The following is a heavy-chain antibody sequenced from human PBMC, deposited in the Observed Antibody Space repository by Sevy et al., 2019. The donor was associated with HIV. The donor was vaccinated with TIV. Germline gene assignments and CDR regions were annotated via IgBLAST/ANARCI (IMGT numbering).Heavy chain of an antibody. Sequence: SETLSLTCTVSGGSFGSSSYYWNWIRQPAGKGLEWIGRIYTSGTTNYNPSLKRRFTMSVDTSKNQFSLKLSSVTAADTAVYYCAGRIAMAAFDYWGQGNLVTVSS. J-gene: IGHJ4*02. D-gene: IGHD6-19*01. CDR2: IYTSGTT. CDR3: AGRIAMAAFDY. V-gene: IGHV4-61*02. CDR1: GGSFGSSSYY.